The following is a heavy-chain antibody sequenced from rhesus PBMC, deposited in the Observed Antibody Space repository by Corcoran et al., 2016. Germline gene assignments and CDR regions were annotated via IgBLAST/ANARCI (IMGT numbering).Heavy chain of an antibody. CDR1: GGSISSSYH. Sequence: QVQLQESGPGLVKPSETLSLTCAVSGGSISSSYHWAWIRQPPGKGLEYIGFITGNTGSTSHTPSLKSRVTISKDTSKNPFSLKLSSVTAADAAVYSCARQQSTGGDPYYFDFWGQGVLVTVSS. D-gene: IGHD3-34*01. CDR3: ARQQSTGGDPYYFDF. J-gene: IGHJ4*01. V-gene: IGHV4-99*01. CDR2: ITGNTGST.